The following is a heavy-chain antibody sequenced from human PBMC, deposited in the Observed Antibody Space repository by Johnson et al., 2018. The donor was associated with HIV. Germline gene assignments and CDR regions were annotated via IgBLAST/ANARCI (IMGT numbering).Heavy chain of an antibody. Sequence: VQLVESGGGLVQPGRSLRLSCAASGFTFDDYAMHWVRQAPGKGLEWVSGISWNSGNTGYADSVKGRFTISRDNSKNTLYLQINSLRAEDTAVYYCASNPRWTYDGFDIWGQGTMVTVSS. CDR2: ISWNSGNT. J-gene: IGHJ3*02. V-gene: IGHV3-9*01. CDR1: GFTFDDYA. D-gene: IGHD3/OR15-3a*01. CDR3: ASNPRWTYDGFDI.